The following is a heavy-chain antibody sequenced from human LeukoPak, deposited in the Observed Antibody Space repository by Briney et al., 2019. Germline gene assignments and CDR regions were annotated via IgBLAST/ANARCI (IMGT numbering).Heavy chain of an antibody. D-gene: IGHD3-10*01. CDR1: GYSFTSYW. CDR3: ARHYYGSGSSYYYYGMDV. Sequence: GESLKISCKGSGYSFTSYWIGWVRQMPGKGLEWMGIIYPGDSDTRYSPSFQGQVTISADKSISTAYLQWSSLKASDTAMYYCARHYYGSGSSYYYYGMDVWGQGTTVTVSS. V-gene: IGHV5-51*01. J-gene: IGHJ6*02. CDR2: IYPGDSDT.